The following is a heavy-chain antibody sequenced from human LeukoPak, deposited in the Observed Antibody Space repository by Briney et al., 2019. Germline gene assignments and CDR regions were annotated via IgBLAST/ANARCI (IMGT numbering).Heavy chain of an antibody. CDR3: ARSRLHARWYFDY. V-gene: IGHV3-23*01. Sequence: PGGSLRLSCAASGFTFSSYAMSWVRQAPGKGLEWVSAINGSGGSTYYADSVKGRFTISRDNSKNTLYLQMNSLRAEDTAVYYCARSRLHARWYFDYWGQGTLVTVSS. CDR2: INGSGGST. D-gene: IGHD4-11*01. J-gene: IGHJ4*02. CDR1: GFTFSSYA.